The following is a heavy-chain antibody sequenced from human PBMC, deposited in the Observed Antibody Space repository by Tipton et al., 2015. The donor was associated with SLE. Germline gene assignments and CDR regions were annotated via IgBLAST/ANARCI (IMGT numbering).Heavy chain of an antibody. D-gene: IGHD1-14*01. J-gene: IGHJ3*01. CDR3: ARLTVAGTTTDSFDV. Sequence: TLSLTCTVSGASISSSNYYWGWIRQPPGMGLVWIGNIFYSGNSYYSPSLKSRVTLSVDTSKNQFSLKLSSVTAADTAVYYCARLTVAGTTTDSFDVWGQGTMITVSS. CDR1: GASISSSNYY. V-gene: IGHV4-39*01. CDR2: IFYSGNS.